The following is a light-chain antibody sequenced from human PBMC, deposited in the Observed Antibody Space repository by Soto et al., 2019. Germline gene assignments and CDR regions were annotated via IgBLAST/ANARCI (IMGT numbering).Light chain of an antibody. CDR2: WAS. J-gene: IGKJ1*01. CDR1: QSILYTSNNRNY. CDR3: QQYYTPPWT. Sequence: DIVMTQSPDSLAVSLGERATINCNSSQSILYTSNNRNYLAWYQQKPGQPPKLLLNWASARESGVPDRFSGSWSGTDFTLTINSLQTEDVATYYCQQYYTPPWTFGQGSKVEIK. V-gene: IGKV4-1*01.